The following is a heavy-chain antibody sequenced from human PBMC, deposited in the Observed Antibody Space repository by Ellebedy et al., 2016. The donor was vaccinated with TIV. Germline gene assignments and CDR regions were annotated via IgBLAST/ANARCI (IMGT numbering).Heavy chain of an antibody. CDR3: ARGEIYGSGNKFDY. Sequence: MPSETLSLTCTVSGGSISSGGYYWSWIRQHPGKGLEWIGYIYYSGSTYYNPSLKSLVTISVDTSKNQFSLKLSPVTAADTAVYYCARGEIYGSGNKFDYWGQGTLVTVSS. CDR1: GGSISSGGYY. V-gene: IGHV4-31*01. D-gene: IGHD3-10*01. CDR2: IYYSGST. J-gene: IGHJ4*02.